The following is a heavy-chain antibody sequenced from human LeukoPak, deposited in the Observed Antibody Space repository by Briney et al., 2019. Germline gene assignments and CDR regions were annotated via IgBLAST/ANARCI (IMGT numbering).Heavy chain of an antibody. D-gene: IGHD3-10*02. CDR2: IGPGPSHT. Sequence: PGGPLRLSCAASGFTFNTDGMNRVRQAPGKGLEWLSYIGPGPSHTYYADSVRGRFVISRDDAKSSLYLQMSSLRAEDTAVYYCARDYVTMAPDYGGLGTLVTVSS. CDR3: ARDYVTMAPDY. J-gene: IGHJ4*02. V-gene: IGHV3-21*01. CDR1: GFTFNTDG.